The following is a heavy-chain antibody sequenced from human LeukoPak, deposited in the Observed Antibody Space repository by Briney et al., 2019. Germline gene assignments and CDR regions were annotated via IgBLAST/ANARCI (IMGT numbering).Heavy chain of an antibody. V-gene: IGHV3-15*01. Sequence: PGGSLRLSCAVSGFTFSNAWMSWVRQAPGKGLEWVGRIKSKTDGGTTDYAAPVKGRFTISRDDSRNTLFLQMNSLKTEDTAVYYCTTSWFRYYYDSSGYYYFAFDIWGQGTMVTVSS. CDR3: TTSWFRYYYDSSGYYYFAFDI. J-gene: IGHJ3*02. CDR2: IKSKTDGGTT. CDR1: GFTFSNAW. D-gene: IGHD3-22*01.